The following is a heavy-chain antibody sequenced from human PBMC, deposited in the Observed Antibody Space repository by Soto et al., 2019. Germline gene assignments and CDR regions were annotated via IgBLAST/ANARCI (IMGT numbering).Heavy chain of an antibody. CDR1: GGSISSDY. J-gene: IGHJ6*02. CDR3: ARDSGHYDFWSGYPNYGMDV. CDR2: IYTSGST. D-gene: IGHD3-3*01. V-gene: IGHV4-4*07. Sequence: SETLSLTCTFPGGSISSDYWSWIRQPARKGLEWIGRIYTSGSTNYNPSLKSRVTMSVDTSKNQISLKLSSVTAADTAVYYCARDSGHYDFWSGYPNYGMDVWGQGTTVT.